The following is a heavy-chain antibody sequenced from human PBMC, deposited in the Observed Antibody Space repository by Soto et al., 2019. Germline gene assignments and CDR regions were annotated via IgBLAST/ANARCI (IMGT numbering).Heavy chain of an antibody. CDR3: ARGTTRTVTTPFDY. CDR2: INAGNGNT. D-gene: IGHD4-4*01. J-gene: IGHJ4*02. Sequence: ASVKVSCKASGYTFTSYAMHWVRQAPGQRLEWMGWINAGNGNTKYSQKFQGRVTITRDTSASTAYMELSSLRSEDTAVYYRARGTTRTVTTPFDYWGQGTLVTVSS. CDR1: GYTFTSYA. V-gene: IGHV1-3*01.